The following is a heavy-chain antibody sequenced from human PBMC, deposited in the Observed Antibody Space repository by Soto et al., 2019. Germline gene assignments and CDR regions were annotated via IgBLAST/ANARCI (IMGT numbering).Heavy chain of an antibody. V-gene: IGHV1-8*01. Sequence: ASVKVSCKASGYTFTSYDINWVRQATGQGLEWMGWMNPNSGNTGYAQKFQGRVTMTRNTSISTAHMELSSLRSEDTAVYYCAKTIAAAGNYYPYYMDVWGKGTTVTVSS. D-gene: IGHD6-13*01. J-gene: IGHJ6*03. CDR3: AKTIAAAGNYYPYYMDV. CDR1: GYTFTSYD. CDR2: MNPNSGNT.